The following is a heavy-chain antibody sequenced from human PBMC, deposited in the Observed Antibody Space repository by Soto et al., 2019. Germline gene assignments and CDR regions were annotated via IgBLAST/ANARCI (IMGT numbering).Heavy chain of an antibody. D-gene: IGHD1-26*01. CDR3: ARECSSTSICDGGSPFDL. CDR2: ISSSGDST. V-gene: IGHV3-23*01. J-gene: IGHJ4*02. Sequence: EVQLLQSGGGLVQPGGSVRLSCEASGFSFYSNVMSWVRQAPGKGLEWVSAISSSGDSTYYADSVKGRFTISRDGSKSLVHLPMNSLRAEGTAISYCARECSSTSICDGGSPFDLWGQGPLVTFSS. CDR1: GFSFYSNV.